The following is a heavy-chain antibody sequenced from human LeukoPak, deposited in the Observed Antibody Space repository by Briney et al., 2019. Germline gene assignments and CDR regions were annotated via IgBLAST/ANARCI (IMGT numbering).Heavy chain of an antibody. CDR3: ARDYVAARPKYYYNGMDV. V-gene: IGHV1-18*01. D-gene: IGHD6-6*01. CDR2: ISAYNGNT. Sequence: ASVKVSCKASGYTFTSYGISWVRQAPGQGLEWMGWISAYNGNTNYAQKLQGRVTMTTDTSTSTAYMELRSLRSDDTAVYYCARDYVAARPKYYYNGMDVWGQGTTVTVSS. J-gene: IGHJ6*02. CDR1: GYTFTSYG.